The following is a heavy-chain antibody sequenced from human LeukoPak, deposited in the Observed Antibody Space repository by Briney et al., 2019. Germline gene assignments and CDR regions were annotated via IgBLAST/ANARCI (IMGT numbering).Heavy chain of an antibody. Sequence: PSETLSLTCTVSGGSISSYYWSWIRQPPGKGLEWIGYIYYSGSTNYNPSLKSRVTLSVDTSKNQFSLQLNSVTPEDTAVYYCARDTHLIAARLDAFDIWGQGTMVTVSS. CDR1: GGSISSYY. J-gene: IGHJ3*02. CDR3: ARDTHLIAARLDAFDI. V-gene: IGHV4-59*12. D-gene: IGHD6-6*01. CDR2: IYYSGST.